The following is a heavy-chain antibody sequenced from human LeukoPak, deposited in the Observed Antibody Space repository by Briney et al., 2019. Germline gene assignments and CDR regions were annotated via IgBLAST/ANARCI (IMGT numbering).Heavy chain of an antibody. Sequence: GGSLRLSCAASGFTFSGHAITWVHQAPGKGLECASVISGNGGSTYHADSVRGRFTISRDNSKNTLYLQMNSLRAEDTAVYYCARLNGKYCSGGSCYVDYWGQGTLVTVSS. CDR3: ARLNGKYCSGGSCYVDY. J-gene: IGHJ4*02. CDR2: ISGNGGST. CDR1: GFTFSGHA. D-gene: IGHD2-15*01. V-gene: IGHV3-23*01.